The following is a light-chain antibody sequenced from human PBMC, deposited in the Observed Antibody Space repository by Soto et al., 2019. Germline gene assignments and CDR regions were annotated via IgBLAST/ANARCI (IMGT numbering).Light chain of an antibody. J-gene: IGLJ2*01. CDR3: SSYAGTKNFVV. CDR2: ESY. Sequence: QSALTQPPSASGPLGQSVTISCTGTSSDVGGYNFVSWYQQHPGKAPKLLIYESYKRPSGVPDRFSGSKSGNTASLTVSGVQAEDEAAYHCSSYAGTKNFVVFGGGTQLTVL. CDR1: SSDVGGYNF. V-gene: IGLV2-8*01.